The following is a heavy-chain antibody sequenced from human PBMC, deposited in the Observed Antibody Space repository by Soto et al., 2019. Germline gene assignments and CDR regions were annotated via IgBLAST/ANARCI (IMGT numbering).Heavy chain of an antibody. V-gene: IGHV4-59*01. D-gene: IGHD6-19*01. CDR3: ARDPPYSSGHRHYYYGMDV. J-gene: IGHJ6*02. Sequence: SETLSLTCTVSGGSISSYYWSWIRQPPGKGLEWIGYIYYSGSTNYNPSLKSRVTISVDTSKNQFSLKLSSVTAADTAVYYCARDPPYSSGHRHYYYGMDVWGQGTTVTVSS. CDR1: GGSISSYY. CDR2: IYYSGST.